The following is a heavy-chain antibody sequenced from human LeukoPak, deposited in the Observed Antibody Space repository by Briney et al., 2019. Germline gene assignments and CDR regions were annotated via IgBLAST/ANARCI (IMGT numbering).Heavy chain of an antibody. CDR2: ISWNSGSI. J-gene: IGHJ5*02. Sequence: GRSLRLSCAASGFTFDDYAMHWVRQAPGKGLEWVSGISWNSGSIGYADSVKGRFTISRDNAKNTLYLQMNSLRAEDTAVYYCARDPYYYGSGSTNWFDPWGQGTLVTVSS. CDR3: ARDPYYYGSGSTNWFDP. D-gene: IGHD3-10*01. V-gene: IGHV3-9*01. CDR1: GFTFDDYA.